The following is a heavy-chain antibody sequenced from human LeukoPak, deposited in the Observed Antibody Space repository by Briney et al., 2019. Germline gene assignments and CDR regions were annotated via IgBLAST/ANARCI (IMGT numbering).Heavy chain of an antibody. J-gene: IGHJ4*02. CDR3: ARGQPYYYGSGSYYYRFDY. Sequence: ASVKVSCKASGYTFTGYYMHWVRQAPGQGLEWMGWINPNSGGTNYAQKFQGRVTMTRDTSISTAYMELSRLRSDDTAVYYCARGQPYYYGSGSYYYRFDYWAREPWSPSPQ. CDR1: GYTFTGYY. V-gene: IGHV1-2*02. CDR2: INPNSGGT. D-gene: IGHD3-10*01.